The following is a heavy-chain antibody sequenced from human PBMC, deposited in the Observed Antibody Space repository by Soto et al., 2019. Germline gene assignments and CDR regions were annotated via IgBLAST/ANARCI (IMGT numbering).Heavy chain of an antibody. CDR2: ISAYNGNT. J-gene: IGHJ6*02. V-gene: IGHV1-18*01. Sequence: GASVKVSCKASGYTFTSYGISWVRQAPGQGLEWMGWISAYNGNTNYAQKLQGRVTMTTDTSTSTAYMELRSLRSDDTAVYYCAREVAFNQLGVMDVWGQGTTVTVSS. D-gene: IGHD3-3*02. CDR3: AREVAFNQLGVMDV. CDR1: GYTFTSYG.